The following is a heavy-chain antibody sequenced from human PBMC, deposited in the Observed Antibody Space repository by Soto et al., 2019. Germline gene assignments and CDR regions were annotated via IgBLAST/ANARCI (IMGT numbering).Heavy chain of an antibody. D-gene: IGHD6-19*01. J-gene: IGHJ6*02. CDR1: GGSFSGYY. CDR3: ARGRTAVAAYYYYYGMDV. Sequence: PSETLSLTCAVYGGSFSGYYWSWIRQPPGKGLEWIGEINHSGSTNYNPSLKSRVTISVDTSKNQFSLKLSSVTAADTAVYYCARGRTAVAAYYYYYGMDVWGQGTTVTV. CDR2: INHSGST. V-gene: IGHV4-34*01.